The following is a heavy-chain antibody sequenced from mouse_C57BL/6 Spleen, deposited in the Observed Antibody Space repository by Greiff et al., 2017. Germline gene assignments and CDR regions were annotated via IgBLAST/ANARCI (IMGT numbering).Heavy chain of an antibody. Sequence: QVQLQQPGAELVKPGASVKVSCKASGYTFTSYWMHWVKQRPGQGLEWIGRIHPSDSDTNYNQKFKGKATLTVDKSSSTASMQLSSLTSEDSAVYYCALTFTTVESGEYWGQGTTLTVSS. V-gene: IGHV1-74*01. CDR3: ALTFTTVESGEY. J-gene: IGHJ2*01. CDR1: GYTFTSYW. D-gene: IGHD1-1*01. CDR2: IHPSDSDT.